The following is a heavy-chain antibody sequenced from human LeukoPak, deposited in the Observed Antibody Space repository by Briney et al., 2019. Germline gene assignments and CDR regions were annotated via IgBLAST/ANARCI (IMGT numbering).Heavy chain of an antibody. CDR2: IGGSGGST. V-gene: IGHV3-23*01. Sequence: PGGSLRLSCAVSGFTFSSYAMSWVRQAPGEGLEWVSVIGGSGGSTYYADSAKGRFTISRDNSKNTLYLQMNSLRAEDTATYYCALHTTGSPNYWGQGTLVTVSS. J-gene: IGHJ4*02. CDR3: ALHTTGSPNY. D-gene: IGHD1-26*01. CDR1: GFTFSSYA.